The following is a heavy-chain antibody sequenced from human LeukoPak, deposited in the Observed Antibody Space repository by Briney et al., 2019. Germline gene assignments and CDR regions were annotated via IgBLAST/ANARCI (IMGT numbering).Heavy chain of an antibody. V-gene: IGHV3-13*01. CDR1: GFTFSSYD. CDR2: ISTAGET. CDR3: AREIAVAGTWYFDL. D-gene: IGHD6-19*01. Sequence: GGSLRLSCAASGFTFSSYDMHWVRQAAGKGREWVSGISTAGETNYPGTVKGRFTISRENAKSSVYLQMNSLRAGDTAVYYCAREIAVAGTWYFDLWGRGTLVTVSS. J-gene: IGHJ2*01.